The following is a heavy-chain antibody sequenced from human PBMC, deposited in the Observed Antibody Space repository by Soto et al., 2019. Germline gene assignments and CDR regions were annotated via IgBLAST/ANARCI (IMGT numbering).Heavy chain of an antibody. CDR3: AKDHFEYSSSWYDY. Sequence: EVQLLESGGGLVQPGWSLRLSCAASGFTFSSYAMSWVRQAPGKGLEWVSAISGSGGSTYYADSVKGRFTISRDNSKNTLYLQMNSLRAEDTAVYYCAKDHFEYSSSWYDYWGQGTLVTVSS. V-gene: IGHV3-23*01. CDR2: ISGSGGST. D-gene: IGHD6-13*01. CDR1: GFTFSSYA. J-gene: IGHJ4*02.